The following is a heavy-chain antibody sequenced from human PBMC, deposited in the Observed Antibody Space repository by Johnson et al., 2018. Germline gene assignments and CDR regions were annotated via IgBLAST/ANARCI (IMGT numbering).Heavy chain of an antibody. CDR1: GGTFSSYA. V-gene: IGHV1-69*12. D-gene: IGHD3-22*01. CDR3: ARGYYSDTSGYYPDHRNAFDI. Sequence: QVQLVQSGAEVKKPGSSVKVSCKASGGTFSSYAISWVRQAPGQGLEWMGGIIPIFGTANYAQKFQGRVTITADGSTTAYMELSSLTSEDTAVYYCARGYYSDTSGYYPDHRNAFDIWGQGTMVTVSS. J-gene: IGHJ3*02. CDR2: IIPIFGTA.